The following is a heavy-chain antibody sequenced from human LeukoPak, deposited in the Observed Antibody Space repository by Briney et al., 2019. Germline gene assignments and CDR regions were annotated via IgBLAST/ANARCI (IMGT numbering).Heavy chain of an antibody. CDR1: GGFISGYY. D-gene: IGHD2-2*03. Sequence: SETLSLTCTVSGGFISGYYWSWIRQSPGRGLGWLGYIYDSGSTKYNPSLKSRVTISVDASKNQISLKLTSMTAADTAVYYCARDGSGLDVWGQGTKVTVSS. V-gene: IGHV4-59*01. CDR3: ARDGSGLDV. J-gene: IGHJ3*01. CDR2: IYDSGST.